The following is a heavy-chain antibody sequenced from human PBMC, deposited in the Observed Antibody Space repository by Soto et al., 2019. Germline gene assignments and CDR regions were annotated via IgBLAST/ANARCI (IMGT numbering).Heavy chain of an antibody. Sequence: GAPVKVSCKASGYTFTTYVMHWVRQAPGQRLEWMGWINAGNDNTKYSQKFQGRVTITRDTSASTVYMELSSLSSEDTAVYHCARVGHYYYGMDVWGQGTTVTVSS. CDR1: GYTFTTYV. CDR3: ARVGHYYYGMDV. D-gene: IGHD3-3*01. CDR2: INAGNDNT. J-gene: IGHJ6*02. V-gene: IGHV1-3*01.